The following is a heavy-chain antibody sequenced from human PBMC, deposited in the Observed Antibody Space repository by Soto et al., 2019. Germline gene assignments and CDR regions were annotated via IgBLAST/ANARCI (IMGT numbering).Heavy chain of an antibody. CDR3: VNDLRMPIDY. CDR1: GFAFRQYA. Sequence: EVQFLQSGGGLEQPGNSLRLSCAVSGFAFRQYAMAWVRQVPGKGLEWVAMITDSGDVTYYPDSVKGRFTISRDNSKNTLSLQMTSLRVEDTAVYFCVNDLRMPIDYWGHGTLVTVSS. CDR2: ITDSGDVT. D-gene: IGHD2-2*01. V-gene: IGHV3-23*01. J-gene: IGHJ4*01.